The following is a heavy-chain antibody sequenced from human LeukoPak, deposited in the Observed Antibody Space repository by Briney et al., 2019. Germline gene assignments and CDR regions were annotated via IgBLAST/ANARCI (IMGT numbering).Heavy chain of an antibody. J-gene: IGHJ4*02. CDR1: GGSISSYY. CDR2: IYTSGST. CDR3: ARSPLDNSIDY. V-gene: IGHV4-4*07. D-gene: IGHD1-20*01. Sequence: PSETLSLTCTVSGGSISSYYWSWIRQPAGKGLEWIGLIYTSGSTRYNPSLNSRVTVSVDTSNNQFSLELSSVTAADTAVYYCARSPLDNSIDYWGQGTLVTVSS.